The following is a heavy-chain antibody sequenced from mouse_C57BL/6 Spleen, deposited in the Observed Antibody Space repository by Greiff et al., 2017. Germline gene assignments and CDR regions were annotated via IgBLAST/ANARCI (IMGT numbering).Heavy chain of an antibody. D-gene: IGHD1-1*01. V-gene: IGHV1-82*01. CDR2: IYPGDGDT. CDR1: GYAFSSSW. CDR3: AFTTVVNYFDY. J-gene: IGHJ2*01. Sequence: VKLMESGPELVKPGASVKISCKASGYAFSSSWMNWVKQRPGKGLEWIGRIYPGDGDTNYNGKFKGKATLTADKSSSTAYMQLSSLTSEDSAVYFCAFTTVVNYFDYWGQGTTLTVSS.